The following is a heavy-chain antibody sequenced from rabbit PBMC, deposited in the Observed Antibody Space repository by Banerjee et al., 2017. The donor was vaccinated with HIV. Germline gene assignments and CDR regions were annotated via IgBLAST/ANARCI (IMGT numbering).Heavy chain of an antibody. Sequence: QQLKETGGGLVQPGASLTLTCTASGFSFSSSDYMCWVRQAPGKGPEWIASIYPASGNTYYASWAKGRFTISKTSSTTVTLQMPSLTVADTATYFCARRSTNGSPGYLWGPGTLVTVS. CDR3: ARRSTNGSPGYL. D-gene: IGHD3-1*01. CDR1: GFSFSSSDY. CDR2: IYPASGNT. V-gene: IGHV1S40*01. J-gene: IGHJ6*01.